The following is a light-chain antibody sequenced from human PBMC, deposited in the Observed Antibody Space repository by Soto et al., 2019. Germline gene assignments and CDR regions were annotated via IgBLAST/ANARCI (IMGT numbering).Light chain of an antibody. CDR1: SGHSSYS. V-gene: IGLV4-69*01. CDR3: QTWGTGIGV. J-gene: IGLJ3*02. Sequence: QSVLTQSPSASASLGASVKLTCTLSSGHSSYSIAWHQQQPEKGPRYLMKLNSDGSHRKGDGIPDRFSGSSSGAERYLTISSIQAEDEADYYCQTWGTGIGVFGGGTKLTVL. CDR2: LNSDGSH.